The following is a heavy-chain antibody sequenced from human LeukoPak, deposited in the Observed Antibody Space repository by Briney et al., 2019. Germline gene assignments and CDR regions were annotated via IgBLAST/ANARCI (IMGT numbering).Heavy chain of an antibody. V-gene: IGHV4-34*01. CDR3: ARDYEGQRITTIGHLDY. CDR2: INHSGST. CDR1: GGSFSGYY. D-gene: IGHD3-10*01. Sequence: SETLSLTCAVYGGSFSGYYWSWIRQPPGKGLEWIGEINHSGSTNYNPSLQSGLTISIDTSKNQFSLKLSSVTAADTAVYYCARDYEGQRITTIGHLDYWGQGSLVTVSS. J-gene: IGHJ4*02.